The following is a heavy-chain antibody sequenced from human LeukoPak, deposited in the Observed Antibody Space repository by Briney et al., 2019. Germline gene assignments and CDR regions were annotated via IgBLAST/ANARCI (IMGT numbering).Heavy chain of an antibody. CDR3: AKGLYGGSYSLLSGY. CDR2: ISGSGGST. J-gene: IGHJ4*02. Sequence: GSLRLSCAASGFTFSSYAMSWVRQAPGKGLEWVSAISGSGGSTDYADSVKGRFTISRDNSKNTLYLQMNSLRAEDTAIYCCAKGLYGGSYSLLSGYRGQRTLVTVSS. D-gene: IGHD1-26*01. V-gene: IGHV3-23*01. CDR1: GFTFSSYA.